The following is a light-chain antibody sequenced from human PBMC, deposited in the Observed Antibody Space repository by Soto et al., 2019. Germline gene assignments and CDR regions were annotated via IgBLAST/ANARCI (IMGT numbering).Light chain of an antibody. CDR1: QNVSSSY. Sequence: EIVLTQSPGTLSLSPGERATLSCRASQNVSSSYLAWYHHKPGQAPRLLIYGSSARATAIPDRFSGSGSGTDFTLTISRLEPEDFAVYYCQQDGSSPWTFGRGTKVEIK. J-gene: IGKJ1*01. V-gene: IGKV3-20*01. CDR3: QQDGSSPWT. CDR2: GSS.